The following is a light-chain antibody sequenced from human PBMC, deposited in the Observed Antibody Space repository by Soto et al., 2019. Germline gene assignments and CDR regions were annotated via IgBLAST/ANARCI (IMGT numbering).Light chain of an antibody. Sequence: QSALTQPASVSGSPGQSITISCTGTSSDVGGYDFVSWYQHHPGKAPRLMIYDVSHRPSGVSDRFSASKSGNTASLTISGLLAEDEADYYCAVRDDRLSGDWVFGGGTKLTVL. CDR1: SSDVGGYDF. CDR2: DVS. J-gene: IGLJ3*02. V-gene: IGLV2-14*03. CDR3: AVRDDRLSGDWV.